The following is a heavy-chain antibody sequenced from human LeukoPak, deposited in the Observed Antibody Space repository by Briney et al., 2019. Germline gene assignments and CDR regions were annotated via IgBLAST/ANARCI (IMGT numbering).Heavy chain of an antibody. J-gene: IGHJ6*02. Sequence: GASVKVSCKASGYTFTAYYMHWVRQAPGQGLEWMGFINPKSGDTNFAQKFQGRVTVTRDTSISTAYMEVGRLRSDDTAVYYCARTAVDNRDLNFYYGLDVWGQGTTVTVSS. CDR2: INPKSGDT. V-gene: IGHV1-2*02. D-gene: IGHD4-17*01. CDR1: GYTFTAYY. CDR3: ARTAVDNRDLNFYYGLDV.